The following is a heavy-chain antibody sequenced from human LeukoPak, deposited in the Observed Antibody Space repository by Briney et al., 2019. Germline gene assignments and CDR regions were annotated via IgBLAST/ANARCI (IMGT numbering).Heavy chain of an antibody. CDR3: VKDKTVYSRGRYGMHV. J-gene: IGHJ6*04. CDR1: GFTFSRYD. D-gene: IGHD6-19*01. V-gene: IGHV3-64D*06. CDR2: ISSSGGST. Sequence: GVSLTLSCSASGFTFSRYDMHWVRQAPGKGLEYVSDISSSGGSTYYAASEKASFTLSRDNSKNTLYLQMSSLRAEDTAVYYCVKDKTVYSRGRYGMHVWGEETTVSVST.